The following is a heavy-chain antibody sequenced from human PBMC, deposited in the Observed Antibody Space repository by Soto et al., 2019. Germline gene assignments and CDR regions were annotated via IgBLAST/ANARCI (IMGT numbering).Heavy chain of an antibody. V-gene: IGHV4-30-4*01. CDR3: ARVGSAFDP. D-gene: IGHD1-26*01. CDR1: GGSISSGEYK. CDR2: IYYSGST. Sequence: PSETLSLTCTVSGGSISSGEYKWSWIRQSPGKGLEWIGYIYYSGSTYYNPSLKSRVTISLDRSKKQLSLNLNSVTAADTAVYYCARVGSAFDPWGQGTLVTVSS. J-gene: IGHJ5*02.